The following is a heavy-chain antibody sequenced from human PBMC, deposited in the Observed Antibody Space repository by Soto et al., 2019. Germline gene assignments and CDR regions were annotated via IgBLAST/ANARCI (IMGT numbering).Heavy chain of an antibody. Sequence: SETLSLTCTVSCGSISSSSHYWGWIRQPPGKGLEWIGSIYYSGNTYYNSYLKSRVTIFVDRPKSQFSLKLSSVTATDTAVYYCARITLVRGVLNWFDPWGQGTLVT. V-gene: IGHV4-39*01. CDR2: IYYSGNT. CDR3: ARITLVRGVLNWFDP. J-gene: IGHJ5*02. D-gene: IGHD3-10*01. CDR1: CGSISSSSHY.